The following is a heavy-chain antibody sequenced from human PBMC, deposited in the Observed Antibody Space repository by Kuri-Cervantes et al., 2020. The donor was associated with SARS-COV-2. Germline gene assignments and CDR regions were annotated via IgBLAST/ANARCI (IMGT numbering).Heavy chain of an antibody. Sequence: ESLKISCAVYGGSFSGYYWSWIRQPPGKGLEWIGEINHSGSTNYNPSLKSRVTISVDTSKNQFSLKLSSATAADTAVYYCARVRYCSSTSCRLGWYFDLWGRGTLVTVSS. CDR1: GGSFSGYY. CDR3: ARVRYCSSTSCRLGWYFDL. V-gene: IGHV4-34*01. D-gene: IGHD2-2*01. CDR2: INHSGST. J-gene: IGHJ2*01.